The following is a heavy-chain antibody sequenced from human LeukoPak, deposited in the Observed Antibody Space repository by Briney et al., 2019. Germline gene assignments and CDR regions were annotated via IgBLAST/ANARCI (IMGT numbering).Heavy chain of an antibody. CDR2: ISSSISYI. V-gene: IGHV3-21*01. J-gene: IGHJ4*02. CDR1: GFTFSSYS. Sequence: GGSLRLSCAASGFTFSSYSMNWVRQAPGKGLEWVSSISSSISYIYYADSVKGGFTISRDNAKNSLYLQMNSLRAEDTAVYYCARDLSSGYVGDYWGQGTLVTVSS. D-gene: IGHD5-12*01. CDR3: ARDLSSGYVGDY.